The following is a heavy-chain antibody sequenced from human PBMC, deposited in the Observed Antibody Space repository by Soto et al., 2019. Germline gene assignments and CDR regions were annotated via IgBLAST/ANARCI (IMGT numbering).Heavy chain of an antibody. CDR3: TRPNPTDFWSGSYYYYGMDV. J-gene: IGHJ6*02. CDR1: GFTFSSYW. Sequence: GGSLRLSCAASGFTFSSYWMSWVRQAPEKGLEWVANIKQDGNDLYFVDSVKGRFTISRDDSKNTAYLQMNSLKTEDTAVYYCTRPNPTDFWSGSYYYYGMDVWGQGTTVTVSS. CDR2: IKQDGNDL. V-gene: IGHV3-7*03. D-gene: IGHD3-3*01.